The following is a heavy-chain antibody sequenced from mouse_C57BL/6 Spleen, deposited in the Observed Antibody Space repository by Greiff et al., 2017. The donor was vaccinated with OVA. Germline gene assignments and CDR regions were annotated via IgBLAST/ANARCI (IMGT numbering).Heavy chain of an antibody. CDR3: ARIGLTVYAMDY. Sequence: QVHVKQPGTELVKPGASVKLSCKASGYTFTSYWMHWVKQRPGQGLEWIGNINPSNGGTNYNEKFKSKATLTVDKSSSTAYMQLSSLTSEDSAVYYCARIGLTVYAMDYWGQGTSVTVSS. V-gene: IGHV1-53*01. J-gene: IGHJ4*01. D-gene: IGHD4-1*01. CDR2: INPSNGGT. CDR1: GYTFTSYW.